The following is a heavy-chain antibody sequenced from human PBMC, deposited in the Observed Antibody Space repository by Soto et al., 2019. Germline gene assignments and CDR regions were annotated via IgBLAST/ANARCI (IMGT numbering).Heavy chain of an antibody. J-gene: IGHJ4*02. CDR1: GFTFNNYA. CDR3: ATDRLGGNFDY. Sequence: EVQLLASGGGLVQPGGSLRLSCAASGFTFNNYAMNWVRQAPGKGLEWVATISGTGGSTYYADSVKGRFTISRDNSKNTLYLQMNSLRVEDTAVYYWATDRLGGNFDYWGQGTQVTVSS. V-gene: IGHV3-23*01. CDR2: ISGTGGST.